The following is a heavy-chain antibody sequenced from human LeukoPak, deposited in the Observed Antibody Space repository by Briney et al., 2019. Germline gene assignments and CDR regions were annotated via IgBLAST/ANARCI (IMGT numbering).Heavy chain of an antibody. V-gene: IGHV1-2*02. J-gene: IGHJ6*02. Sequence: ASVKVSCKASGYTFTGYYMHWVRQAPGQGLEWMGWINPSSGGTNYAQKFQGRVTMTRDTSISTAYMELSRLRSDDTAVYYCATLWGSGGMDVWGQGTTVTVSS. CDR1: GYTFTGYY. D-gene: IGHD3-16*01. CDR2: INPSSGGT. CDR3: ATLWGSGGMDV.